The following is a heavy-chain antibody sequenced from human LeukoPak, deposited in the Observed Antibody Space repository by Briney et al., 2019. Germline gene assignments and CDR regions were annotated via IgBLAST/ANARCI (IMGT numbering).Heavy chain of an antibody. CDR3: AKDTYYYDSSGYYGTFDY. Sequence: GGSLRLSCAVSGFTFSSYSMNWVRRAPGKGLEWVSYIGSRVSTRYYADSVKGRFTISRDNAKNSLYLQMNSLRAEDTAVYYCAKDTYYYDSSGYYGTFDYWGQGTLVTVSS. CDR2: IGSRVSTR. J-gene: IGHJ4*02. V-gene: IGHV3-48*04. CDR1: GFTFSSYS. D-gene: IGHD3-22*01.